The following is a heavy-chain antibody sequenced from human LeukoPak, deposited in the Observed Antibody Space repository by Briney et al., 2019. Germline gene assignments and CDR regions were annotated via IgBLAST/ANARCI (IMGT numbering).Heavy chain of an antibody. Sequence: GGSLRLSCAASGFTVSSNYMNWVRQAPGKGLEWVSVIYDGGSTDYADSVKGRFTISRDNSKNMLYLQMNSLRAEDTAVYYCARGYSYDCIRYWGQGTLVTVSS. V-gene: IGHV3-66*01. CDR1: GFTVSSNY. D-gene: IGHD5-18*01. J-gene: IGHJ4*02. CDR2: IYDGGST. CDR3: ARGYSYDCIRY.